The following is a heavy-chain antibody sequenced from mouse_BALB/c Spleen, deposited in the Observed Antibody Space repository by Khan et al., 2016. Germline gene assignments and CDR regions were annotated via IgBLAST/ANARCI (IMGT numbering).Heavy chain of an antibody. Sequence: QVQLQQSGAELAKPGASVKMSCKASGYTFTSYWMHWVKQRPGQGLEWIGYINPSTGYTEYNQKFKDKATLTADKSSSTADMQLSSLTSEDSAVYYCARSKRAYWGQGTLVTVSA. V-gene: IGHV1-7*01. CDR2: INPSTGYT. J-gene: IGHJ3*01. CDR1: GYTFTSYW. CDR3: ARSKRAY.